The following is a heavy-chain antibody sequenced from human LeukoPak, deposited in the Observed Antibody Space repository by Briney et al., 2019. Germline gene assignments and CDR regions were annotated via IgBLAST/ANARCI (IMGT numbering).Heavy chain of an antibody. CDR1: RFTFSNYA. J-gene: IGHJ5*02. Sequence: QTGGSLRLSCAASRFTFSNYAISWVRQAPGKGLEWVSAISNTGGSTYYADSVRGRFTISRDNSKNTLYLQMNSLRAEDTAVYYCARGTPYEMATISGWFDPWGQGTLVTVSS. CDR2: ISNTGGST. V-gene: IGHV3-23*01. CDR3: ARGTPYEMATISGWFDP. D-gene: IGHD5-24*01.